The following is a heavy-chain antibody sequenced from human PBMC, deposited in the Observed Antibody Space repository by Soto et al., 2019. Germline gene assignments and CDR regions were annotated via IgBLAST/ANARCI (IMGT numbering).Heavy chain of an antibody. Sequence: PSETLSLTCTVSGGSISSSSYYWGWIRQPPGKGLEWIGSIYYSGSTYYNPSLKSRVTISVDTSKNQFSLKLSSVTAADTAVYYCARVRVRGAHNYYYYYGMDVWGQGTTVTVSS. J-gene: IGHJ6*02. CDR3: ARVRVRGAHNYYYYYGMDV. CDR1: GGSISSSSYY. D-gene: IGHD3-10*01. CDR2: IYYSGST. V-gene: IGHV4-39*01.